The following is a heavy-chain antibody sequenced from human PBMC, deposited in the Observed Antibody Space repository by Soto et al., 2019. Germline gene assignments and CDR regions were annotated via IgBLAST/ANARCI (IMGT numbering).Heavy chain of an antibody. V-gene: IGHV1-46*03. CDR1: GYTFTSYY. CDR2: INPSGGST. D-gene: IGHD6-19*01. CDR3: ARDLDCSWAGTLIDWFDP. J-gene: IGHJ5*02. Sequence: ASVKVSCKASGYTFTSYYMHWVRQAPGQGLEWMGIINPSGGSTSYAQKFQGRVTMTRDTSTSTVYMELSSMRSEDTAVYYCARDLDCSWAGTLIDWFDPWSQGTLVTVSS.